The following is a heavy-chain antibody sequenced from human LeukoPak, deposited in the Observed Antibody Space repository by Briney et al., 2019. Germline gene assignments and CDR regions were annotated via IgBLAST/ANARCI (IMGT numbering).Heavy chain of an antibody. CDR2: MNPNSGNT. CDR3: ARGSSCRTSCYRDFDY. CDR1: GYTFTGYY. J-gene: IGHJ4*02. V-gene: IGHV1-8*02. D-gene: IGHD2-2*02. Sequence: ASVKVSCKASGYTFTGYYMHWVRQATGQGLEWMGWMNPNSGNTGYAQKFQGRVTMTRNTSISTAYMELSSLRSEDTAVYYCARGSSCRTSCYRDFDYWGQGTLVTVSS.